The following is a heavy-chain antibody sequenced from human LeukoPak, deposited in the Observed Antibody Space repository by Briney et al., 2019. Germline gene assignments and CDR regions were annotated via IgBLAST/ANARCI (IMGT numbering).Heavy chain of an antibody. CDR2: MTGPADTT. Sequence: PGGSLRLSCAASGFNFNNFAMSWVRQAPGKGLEWLSAMTGPADTTYYAESVKGRFTISRDYSKSMVFLQMNSPRVEDTVIYYCAKGAEIDHWGQGTLVTVSS. CDR3: AKGAEIDH. J-gene: IGHJ4*02. CDR1: GFNFNNFA. V-gene: IGHV3-23*01.